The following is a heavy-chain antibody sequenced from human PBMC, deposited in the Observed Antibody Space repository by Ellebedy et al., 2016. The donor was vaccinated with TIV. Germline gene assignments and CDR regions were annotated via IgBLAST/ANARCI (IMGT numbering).Heavy chain of an antibody. CDR3: ARVGRGMAPVTTAYYYGMDV. V-gene: IGHV3-30*03. J-gene: IGHJ6*02. D-gene: IGHD4-17*01. CDR1: GFTFSSYV. Sequence: GESLKISCAASGFTFSSYVMHLVRQAPGKGLEWVAVISYDGDNKYYADSVKGRFTISRDNSKNTLSLQMRSLRAEDTAVYYCARVGRGMAPVTTAYYYGMDVWGQGTTVTVSS. CDR2: ISYDGDNK.